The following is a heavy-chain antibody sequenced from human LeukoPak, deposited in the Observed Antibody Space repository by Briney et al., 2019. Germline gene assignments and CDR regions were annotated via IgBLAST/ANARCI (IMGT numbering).Heavy chain of an antibody. CDR1: GYTFTGYY. V-gene: IGHV1-2*04. J-gene: IGHJ4*02. CDR3: ARGPSRGYSYGNFDY. CDR2: INPNSGGT. D-gene: IGHD5-18*01. Sequence: ASVKVSCKASGYTFTGYYMHWVRQAPGQGLEWMGWINPNSGGTNYAQKFQGWVTMTRDTSISTAYTELSRLRSDDTAVYYCARGPSRGYSYGNFDYWGQGTLVTVSS.